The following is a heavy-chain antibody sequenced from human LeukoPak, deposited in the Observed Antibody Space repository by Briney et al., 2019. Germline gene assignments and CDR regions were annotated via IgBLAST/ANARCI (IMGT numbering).Heavy chain of an antibody. Sequence: SETLSLTCTVSGGSISTYYWSWIRQPPVKGLEWIGYIYCSGSTNYNPSLKSRVTISVDTSKNQFSLNLSSVTAADTAVYYCARSERYNSGWYFYFDYWGQGTLVTVSS. D-gene: IGHD6-19*01. J-gene: IGHJ4*02. CDR3: ARSERYNSGWYFYFDY. V-gene: IGHV4-59*12. CDR1: GGSISTYY. CDR2: IYCSGST.